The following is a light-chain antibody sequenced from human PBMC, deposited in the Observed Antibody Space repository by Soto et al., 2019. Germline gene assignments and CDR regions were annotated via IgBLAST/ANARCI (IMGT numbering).Light chain of an antibody. CDR3: QQYKSYFRT. CDR2: EAS. CDR1: QSISSW. J-gene: IGKJ1*01. Sequence: DIQMTQSPSTLSASVGDRVTITCRASQSISSWLAWYQQTPGKAPKLLIYEASDLETGVPSRFSGSGSGTEFTLTISSLQPDDFATYYCQQYKSYFRTFGQGTKVEIK. V-gene: IGKV1-5*03.